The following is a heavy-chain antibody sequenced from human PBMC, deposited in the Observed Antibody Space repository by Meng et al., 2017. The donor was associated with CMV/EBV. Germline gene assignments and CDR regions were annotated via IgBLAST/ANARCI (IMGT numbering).Heavy chain of an antibody. CDR3: TRAASGWFPFDS. D-gene: IGHD6-19*01. J-gene: IGHJ4*02. CDR2: INHNGGA. CDR1: GGSLSGYY. Sequence: SETLSLTCGVYGGSLSGYYWNWIRQPPGKGLEWIGEINHNGGANYNPSLKSRVTISVDTSKNQFSLKLTSVTAADTAVYYCTRAASGWFPFDSWGQGIRVTVSS. V-gene: IGHV4-34*01.